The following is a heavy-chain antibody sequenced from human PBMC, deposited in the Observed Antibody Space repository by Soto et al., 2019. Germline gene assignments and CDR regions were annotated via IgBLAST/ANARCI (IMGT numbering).Heavy chain of an antibody. J-gene: IGHJ4*02. V-gene: IGHV3-23*01. D-gene: IGHD3-22*01. CDR3: AKADSSGYYPRDY. CDR1: GFIFRIYD. Sequence: GGSLRLSCATSGFIFRIYDMSWVRQAPGKGLEWVSGISPTGGTTYYADSVKGRFTISRDNSKNTLYLKMNSLRDDDTAVYYCAKADSSGYYPRDYWGQGTLVTVSS. CDR2: ISPTGGTT.